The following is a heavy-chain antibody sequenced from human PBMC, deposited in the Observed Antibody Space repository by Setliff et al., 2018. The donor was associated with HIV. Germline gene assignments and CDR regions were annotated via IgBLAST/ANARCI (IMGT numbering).Heavy chain of an antibody. J-gene: IGHJ6*03. CDR1: GYTFTGYY. V-gene: IGHV1-2*02. CDR3: ARVSLEVDYDFRQGYYYYYMDV. Sequence: GASVKVSCKASGYTFTGYYVHWVRQAPGQGPEWMGWINGNSGGTNYAQKFQGRVTVTRDTSTNTVYMDLKSLRSDDTAVYYCARVSLEVDYDFRQGYYYYYMDVWGKGTTVTVSS. D-gene: IGHD3-22*01. CDR2: INGNSGGT.